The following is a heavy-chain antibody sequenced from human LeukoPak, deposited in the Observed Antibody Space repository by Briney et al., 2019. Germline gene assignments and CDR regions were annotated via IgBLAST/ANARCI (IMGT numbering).Heavy chain of an antibody. J-gene: IGHJ3*02. D-gene: IGHD3-9*01. CDR3: ARSAANYDILTGRGAFDI. V-gene: IGHV1-69*06. CDR2: IIPTFGTT. Sequence: SSVKVSCKASGGTFSSYGISFVRQAPGQGLEWMGGIIPTFGTTSYAQKFQGRVTITADKSTNTAYMELSSLRSEDTAVYYCARSAANYDILTGRGAFDIWGQGTMVTVSS. CDR1: GGTFSSYG.